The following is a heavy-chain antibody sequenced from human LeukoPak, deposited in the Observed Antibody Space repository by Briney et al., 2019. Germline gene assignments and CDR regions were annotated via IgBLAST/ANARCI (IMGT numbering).Heavy chain of an antibody. CDR1: GFTFSSYG. J-gene: IGHJ4*02. Sequence: GGSLRLSCAASGFTFSSYGTHWVRQAPGKGLEWVAVISYDGSNKYYADSVKGRFTISGDNSKNTLYLQMNSLRAEDTAVYYCAKPPGPYSSSWYFDYWGQGTLVTVSS. D-gene: IGHD6-13*01. CDR2: ISYDGSNK. V-gene: IGHV3-30*18. CDR3: AKPPGPYSSSWYFDY.